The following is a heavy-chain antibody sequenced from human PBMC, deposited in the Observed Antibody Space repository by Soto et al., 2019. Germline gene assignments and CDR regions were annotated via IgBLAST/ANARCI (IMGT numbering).Heavy chain of an antibody. V-gene: IGHV1-58*02. Sequence: SVKVSCKASGSGFISSGIQWVRKAHGQRLEWIGWIVVASGQTNYAQNFRGRVAITRDTSTATAYIELTGLTSEDTAVYFCSADRPDIGVGWWVWGQGTTVNVS. CDR1: GSGFISSG. D-gene: IGHD2-15*01. CDR3: SADRPDIGVGWWV. J-gene: IGHJ6*02. CDR2: IVVASGQT.